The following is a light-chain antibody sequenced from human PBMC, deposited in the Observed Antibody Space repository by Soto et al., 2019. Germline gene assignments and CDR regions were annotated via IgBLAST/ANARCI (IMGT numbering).Light chain of an antibody. CDR3: NSYTGNSAWV. J-gene: IGLJ3*02. V-gene: IGLV2-14*01. CDR2: GVH. Sequence: QSALTQPASVSGSPGQSITISCTGTSSDIGSYDFVSWFQHHPGKAPQLMIYGVHNRPSGVSDRFSGSKSGNTASLTISGLQAEDEADYFCNSYTGNSAWVFGGGTKVTVL. CDR1: SSDIGSYDF.